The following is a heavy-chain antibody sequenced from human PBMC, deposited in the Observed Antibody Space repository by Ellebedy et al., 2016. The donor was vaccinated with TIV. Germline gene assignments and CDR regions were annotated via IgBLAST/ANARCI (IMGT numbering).Heavy chain of an antibody. Sequence: GESLKISCAASGFTFSDYYMSCLRQAPGKGLEWVSYISSSSSYTNYADSAKGRFTISRDNAKNSLYLQMNSLRAEDTAVYDCAKGKGGGSDTSAPRYYFDYWGLGTLVTVSS. V-gene: IGHV3-11*06. CDR1: GFTFSDYY. CDR2: ISSSSSYT. CDR3: AKGKGGGSDTSAPRYYFDY. J-gene: IGHJ4*02. D-gene: IGHD3-22*01.